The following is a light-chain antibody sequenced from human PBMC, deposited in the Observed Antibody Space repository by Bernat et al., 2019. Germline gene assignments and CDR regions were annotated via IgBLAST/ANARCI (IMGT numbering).Light chain of an antibody. Sequence: DIQLTQSPSSLSASVGDRVTITCRASQGIRNNLAWYQQKPGKVPKLLIYMASGLQSGVPSRFSGSGSGTDFTLTISSLQPEDVGTYYCQKYNSAPFTYGGGTKVEMK. CDR2: MAS. V-gene: IGKV1-27*01. J-gene: IGKJ4*01. CDR3: QKYNSAPFT. CDR1: QGIRNN.